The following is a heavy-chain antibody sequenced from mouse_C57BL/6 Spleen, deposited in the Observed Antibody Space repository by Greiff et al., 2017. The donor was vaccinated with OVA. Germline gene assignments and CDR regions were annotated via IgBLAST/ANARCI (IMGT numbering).Heavy chain of an antibody. CDR3: VREGGYDPFDY. J-gene: IGHJ2*01. Sequence: EVKVEESGGGLVQPKGSLKLSCAASGFSFNTYAMNWVRQAPGKGLEWVARIRSKSNNYATYYADSVKDRFTISRDDSESMLYLQMNNLKTEDTAMYYCVREGGYDPFDYWGQGTTLTVSS. D-gene: IGHD2-2*01. CDR2: IRSKSNNYAT. V-gene: IGHV10-1*01. CDR1: GFSFNTYA.